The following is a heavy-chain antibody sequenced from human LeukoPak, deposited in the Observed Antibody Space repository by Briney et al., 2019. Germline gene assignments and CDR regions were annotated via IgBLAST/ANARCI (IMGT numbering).Heavy chain of an antibody. CDR2: ISGSSTDV. D-gene: IGHD1-26*01. J-gene: IGHJ4*02. CDR1: GFTFRSYA. Sequence: GGSLRLSCAASGFTFRSYAMNWVRQAPGKGLEWVSSISGSSTDVYYADSVKGRFTISRDNAKNSLYLQMNSLRAEDTAVYYCASGERGSYYTYFDYWGQGTLVTVSS. V-gene: IGHV3-21*01. CDR3: ASGERGSYYTYFDY.